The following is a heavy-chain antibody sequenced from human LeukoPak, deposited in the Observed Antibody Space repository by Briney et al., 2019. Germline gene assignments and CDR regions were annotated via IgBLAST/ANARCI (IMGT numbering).Heavy chain of an antibody. CDR1: GFTFSSYS. V-gene: IGHV3-21*01. CDR2: ISSSSSYI. Sequence: GGSLRLSCAASGFTFSSYSMNWVRQAPGKGLEWVSSISSSSSYIYYADSVKGRFTVSRDIAKNSLYLQMNSLRAEDTAVYYCARDTHPYYYDSSGRYYMDVWGKGTTVTVSS. J-gene: IGHJ6*03. D-gene: IGHD3-22*01. CDR3: ARDTHPYYYDSSGRYYMDV.